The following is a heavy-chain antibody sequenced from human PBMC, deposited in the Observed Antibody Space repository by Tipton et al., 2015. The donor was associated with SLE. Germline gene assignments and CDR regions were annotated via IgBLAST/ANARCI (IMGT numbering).Heavy chain of an antibody. CDR1: GGSMTSSGGDY. Sequence: TLSLTCTVSGGSMTSSGGDYLGWIRQRPGKGLEWIGYISYSGDTYYNPSLKSRVTISGDTSVNQFYLQVNSVTAADTAVYYCARDGFTGASDIWGQGTMVTVSS. D-gene: IGHD3-16*01. V-gene: IGHV4-31*03. CDR3: ARDGFTGASDI. J-gene: IGHJ3*02. CDR2: ISYSGDT.